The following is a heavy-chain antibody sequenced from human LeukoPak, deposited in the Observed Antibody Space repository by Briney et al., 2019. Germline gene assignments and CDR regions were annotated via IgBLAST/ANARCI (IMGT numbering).Heavy chain of an antibody. Sequence: GGSLRLSCAASGFTFSSYGMSWVRQAPGKGLEWVSAISSSGGSTYYADSVKGRFTISRDNSKNTLYLQMNSLRAEDTAVYYCAKEIPSEYCSGGSCYRYWYFDLWGRGTLVTVSS. J-gene: IGHJ2*01. CDR2: ISSSGGST. CDR1: GFTFSSYG. V-gene: IGHV3-23*01. CDR3: AKEIPSEYCSGGSCYRYWYFDL. D-gene: IGHD2-15*01.